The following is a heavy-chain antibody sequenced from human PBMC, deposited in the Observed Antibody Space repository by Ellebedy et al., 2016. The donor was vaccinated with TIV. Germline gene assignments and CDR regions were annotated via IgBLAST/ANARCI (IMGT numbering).Heavy chain of an antibody. Sequence: MPSETLSLTCTVSGGSIHIPNHHLVWVRQSPGKGLEWIGSLYYSGKTYYNPSLQNRVTVSAGFSKNHLSLEFRSVTAADTAVYDCARGFYDEDVSQPHRSLNVWGQGSTVTVSS. J-gene: IGHJ6*01. CDR3: ARGFYDEDVSQPHRSLNV. CDR1: GGSIHIPNHH. CDR2: LYYSGKT. D-gene: IGHD2/OR15-2a*01. V-gene: IGHV4-39*07.